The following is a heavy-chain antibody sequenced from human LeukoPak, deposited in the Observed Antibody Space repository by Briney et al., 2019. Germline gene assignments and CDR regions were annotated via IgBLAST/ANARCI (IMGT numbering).Heavy chain of an antibody. D-gene: IGHD5-18*01. V-gene: IGHV5-51*01. Sequence: GESLKISCKGSGYSFTSYWIAWVRQMPGKGLEWMGIIYPGDSHTRYSPSFQGQVTISADKSINTAYLQWNSLKASDTAMYYCARLSARGFSYGYGGGWFDPWGQGTLVTVSS. CDR1: GYSFTSYW. CDR2: IYPGDSHT. J-gene: IGHJ5*02. CDR3: ARLSARGFSYGYGGGWFDP.